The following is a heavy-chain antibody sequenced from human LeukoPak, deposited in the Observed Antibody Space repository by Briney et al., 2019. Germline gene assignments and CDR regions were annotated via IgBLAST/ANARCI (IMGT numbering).Heavy chain of an antibody. J-gene: IGHJ4*02. V-gene: IGHV3-23*01. D-gene: IGHD4-17*01. CDR2: ISGSGGST. CDR1: GFTFSSYA. Sequence: GGSLRLSCAASGFTFSSYAMSWVRQAPGKGLEWVSAISGSGGSTYYADSVKGRFAISRDNSKNTLYLQMNSLRAEDTAVYYCAKDGSYGDYRSYFDYWGQGTLVTVSS. CDR3: AKDGSYGDYRSYFDY.